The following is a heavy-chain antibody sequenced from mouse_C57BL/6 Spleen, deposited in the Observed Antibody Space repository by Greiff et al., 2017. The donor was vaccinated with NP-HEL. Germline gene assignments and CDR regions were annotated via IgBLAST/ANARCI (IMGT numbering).Heavy chain of an antibody. D-gene: IGHD1-1*01. CDR3: ARSGNYYGSRRGMDY. Sequence: VQLKQSGPALVKPGASVTISCKASGYSFTDYHMNWVKQSNGKSLEWIGVINPNYGTTSYNQKFKGKATLTVDQSSSTAYMQLNSLTSEDSAVYYCARSGNYYGSRRGMDYWGQGTSVTVSS. CDR1: GYSFTDYH. V-gene: IGHV1-39*01. CDR2: INPNYGTT. J-gene: IGHJ4*01.